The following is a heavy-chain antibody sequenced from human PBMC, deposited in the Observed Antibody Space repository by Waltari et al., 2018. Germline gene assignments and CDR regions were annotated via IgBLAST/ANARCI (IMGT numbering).Heavy chain of an antibody. D-gene: IGHD7-27*01. CDR1: GYYFTTYW. Sequence: EVQLVQSGAEVRKPGESLKISCEASGYYFTTYWIGWVRQMPGKGLEWMGSIYPGDSDIRYSPSFQGQVTISADKSITTAYLQWNSLKASDTAMYFCARNPGDTHFDFWGQGALVTVSS. V-gene: IGHV5-51*01. J-gene: IGHJ4*02. CDR2: IYPGDSDI. CDR3: ARNPGDTHFDF.